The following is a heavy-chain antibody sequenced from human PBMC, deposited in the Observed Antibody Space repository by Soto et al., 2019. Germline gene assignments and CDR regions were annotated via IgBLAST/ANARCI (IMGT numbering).Heavy chain of an antibody. CDR2: INSDGSST. D-gene: IGHD4-17*01. V-gene: IGHV3-74*01. Sequence: LGCAACRVRVWSSVVDGSCKAKGKGLVWVSRINSDGSSTSYADSVKGRFTISRDNAKNTLYLQMNSLRAEDTAVYYCAREDPDYGDYVDRVFDIWGQGTMVTVSS. CDR1: RVRVWSSV. CDR3: AREDPDYGDYVDRVFDI. J-gene: IGHJ3*02.